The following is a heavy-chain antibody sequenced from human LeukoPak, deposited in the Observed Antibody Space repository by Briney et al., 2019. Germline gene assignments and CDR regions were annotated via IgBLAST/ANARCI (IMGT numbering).Heavy chain of an antibody. D-gene: IGHD3-22*01. CDR1: GFTFSSYS. Sequence: GGSLRLSCAASGFTFSSYSMNWVRRAPGKGLEWVSYISSSSSTIYYADSVKGRFTISRDNAKNSLYLQMNSLRDEDTAVYYCARDYYDSSPDAFDIWGQGTMVTVSS. CDR2: ISSSSSTI. CDR3: ARDYYDSSPDAFDI. J-gene: IGHJ3*02. V-gene: IGHV3-48*02.